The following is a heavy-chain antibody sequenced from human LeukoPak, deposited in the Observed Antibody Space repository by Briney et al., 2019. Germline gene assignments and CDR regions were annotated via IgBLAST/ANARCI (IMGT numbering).Heavy chain of an antibody. Sequence: GRSLRLSCAASGFTFSSYGMHWVRQAPGKGLEWVAVIWYDGSNKYYADSVKGRFTISRDNSKNTLYLQMNSLRAEDTAVYYCARVLGIAAAGHDAFGIWGQGTMVTVSS. CDR1: GFTFSSYG. J-gene: IGHJ3*02. CDR2: IWYDGSNK. D-gene: IGHD6-13*01. CDR3: ARVLGIAAAGHDAFGI. V-gene: IGHV3-33*01.